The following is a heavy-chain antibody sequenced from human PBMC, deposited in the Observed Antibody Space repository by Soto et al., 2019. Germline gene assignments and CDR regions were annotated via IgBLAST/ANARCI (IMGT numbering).Heavy chain of an antibody. CDR1: GGSLRREA. CDR2: ILPFFGTA. Sequence: QVQLVQSGAEVKKPGSSVKVSCKASGGSLRREAINWVRQAPGQGPEWMGNILPFFGTADYAQKFQGRVTLTADVSTTTVYMELSSLRFEETAVYYCARGHEFGGNSDALDVWGQGTRVIVSS. J-gene: IGHJ3*01. D-gene: IGHD2-15*01. V-gene: IGHV1-69*15. CDR3: ARGHEFGGNSDALDV.